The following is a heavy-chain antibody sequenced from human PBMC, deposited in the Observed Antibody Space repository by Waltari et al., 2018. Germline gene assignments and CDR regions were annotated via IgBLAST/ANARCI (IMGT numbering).Heavy chain of an antibody. CDR2: ISSSGGNT. J-gene: IGHJ4*02. D-gene: IGHD3-3*02. CDR1: GFRFDNYV. V-gene: IGHV3-23*01. CDR3: AKETSHFWSGFES. Sequence: EVQLLESGGGLVQPGGSLRLSCAASGFRFDNYVLSWVRQAPGMGREWVSSISSSGGNTYYADSVKGRFTISRDNSQNTVTLHMNSLTAADTALYYCAKETSHFWSGFESWGQGTPVTVSS.